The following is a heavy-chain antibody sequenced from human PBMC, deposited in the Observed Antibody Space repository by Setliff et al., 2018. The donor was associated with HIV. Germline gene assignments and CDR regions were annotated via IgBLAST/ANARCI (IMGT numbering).Heavy chain of an antibody. V-gene: IGHV3-53*01. Sequence: LRLSCAAAGFTVINSYMSWVRRPPGKGLEWVSIIDRGGNTNYADSVKGRFTISRDSSRNTLYLQMNSLRAEDTAVYYCAKWTFLDFGVNSGDAFDFWGQGTMVTVSS. J-gene: IGHJ3*01. CDR2: IDRGGNT. CDR3: AKWTFLDFGVNSGDAFDF. CDR1: GFTVINSY. D-gene: IGHD4-17*01.